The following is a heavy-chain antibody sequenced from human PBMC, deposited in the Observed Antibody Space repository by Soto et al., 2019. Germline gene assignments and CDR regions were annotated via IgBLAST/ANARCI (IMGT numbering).Heavy chain of an antibody. V-gene: IGHV4-61*01. CDR2: IYYSGST. Sequence: SETLSLTCTVSGGSVSSGSYYWSWIRQPPGKGLEWIGYIYYSGSTNYNPSLKSRVTISVDTSKNQFSLKLSSVTAADTAVYYCARDIWNYSSYYYYGMDVWGQGTTVTVSS. CDR1: GGSVSSGSYY. J-gene: IGHJ6*02. D-gene: IGHD1-7*01. CDR3: ARDIWNYSSYYYYGMDV.